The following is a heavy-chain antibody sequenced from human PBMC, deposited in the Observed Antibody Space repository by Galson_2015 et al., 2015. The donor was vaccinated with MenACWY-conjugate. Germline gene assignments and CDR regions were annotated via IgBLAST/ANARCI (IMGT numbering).Heavy chain of an antibody. J-gene: IGHJ4*02. Sequence: SLRLSCAASVFTFSHYGMHWVRQAPVKGLEWVTAISYDGNNKYYWDSFKARFTISRDNSRTKESLQMNVLTTEDTAVYFCARVLSSGSTRHFDYWGPATLLAVTS. CDR2: ISYDGNNK. V-gene: IGHV3-30*03. CDR3: ARVLSSGSTRHFDY. CDR1: VFTFSHYG. D-gene: IGHD3-22*01.